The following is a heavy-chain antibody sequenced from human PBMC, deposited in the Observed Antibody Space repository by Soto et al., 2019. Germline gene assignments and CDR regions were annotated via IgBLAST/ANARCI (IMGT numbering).Heavy chain of an antibody. V-gene: IGHV1-18*01. D-gene: IGHD6-13*01. Sequence: GASVKVSCKASGYTFTSYGISWVRQAPGQGLEWMGWISAYNGNTNYAQKLQGRVTMTTDTSTSTAYMELRSLRSDDTAVYYCARAFAAAESVRFDPWGQGTLVTVSS. CDR1: GYTFTSYG. J-gene: IGHJ5*02. CDR2: ISAYNGNT. CDR3: ARAFAAAESVRFDP.